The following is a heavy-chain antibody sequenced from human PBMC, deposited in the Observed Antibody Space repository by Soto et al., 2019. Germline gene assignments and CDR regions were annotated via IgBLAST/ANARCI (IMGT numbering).Heavy chain of an antibody. CDR2: INPNGGST. Sequence: QVRLVQSGAEVKAPGASVKVSCKAPGDTFTSYYMHWVRQAPGHGLEWMGVINPNGGSTRFAQKYQGRVTMTRDTSTSTVYMELRALTSEDTAVYYCARSSWGVYGIIIERTNCFAPWGQGTLVTVSS. CDR3: ARSSWGVYGIIIERTNCFAP. CDR1: GDTFTSYY. D-gene: IGHD3-10*01. V-gene: IGHV1-46*01. J-gene: IGHJ5*02.